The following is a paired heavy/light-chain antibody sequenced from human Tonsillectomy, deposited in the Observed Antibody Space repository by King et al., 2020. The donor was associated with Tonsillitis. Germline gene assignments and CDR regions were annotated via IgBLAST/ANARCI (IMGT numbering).Heavy chain of an antibody. CDR1: GFTFNNYA. V-gene: IGHV3-30*04. J-gene: IGHJ4*02. CDR3: ARDPEWLIRNDVPNYFDY. CDR2: MSYDGGNK. Sequence: QVQLVESGGGVVQPGRSLRLSCAASGFTFNNYAMHWVRQAPGKGLEWVAVMSYDGGNKYYADSVQGRFTISRDNAKNTLYLQMNSLRTGDTAVYYCARDPEWLIRNDVPNYFDYWGQGTLVTVSS. D-gene: IGHD6-19*01.
Light chain of an antibody. CDR1: NIGSKN. V-gene: IGLV3-9*01. CDR2: RDT. Sequence: SYDLTQPLSVSVALGQTARITCGGNNIGSKNVHWYQQKPGQAPVLVIFRDTYRPSGIPERFSGSNSGNTATLTISRGQAGDEADYYCQLWDSGSVIFGGGTRLTVL. CDR3: QLWDSGSVI. J-gene: IGLJ2*01.